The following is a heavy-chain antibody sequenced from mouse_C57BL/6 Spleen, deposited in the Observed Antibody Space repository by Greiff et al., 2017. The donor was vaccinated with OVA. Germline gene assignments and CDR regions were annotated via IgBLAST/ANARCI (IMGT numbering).Heavy chain of an antibody. D-gene: IGHD2-3*01. J-gene: IGHJ3*01. CDR3: ARDDGYSHLFAY. V-gene: IGHV5-4*01. Sequence: EVQLVESGGGLVKPGGSLKLSCAASGFTFSSYAMSWVRQTPEKRLEWVATISDGGSYTYYPDNVKGRFTISRDNAKNNLYLQMSHLKSEDTAMYYCARDDGYSHLFAYWGQGTLVTVSA. CDR2: ISDGGSYT. CDR1: GFTFSSYA.